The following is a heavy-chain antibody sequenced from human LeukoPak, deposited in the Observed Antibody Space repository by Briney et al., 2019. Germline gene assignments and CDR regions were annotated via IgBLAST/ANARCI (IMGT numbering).Heavy chain of an antibody. CDR1: GVSVSNNC. D-gene: IGHD3-10*01. CDR3: AKVGYYRGSGSYYKSPLDY. J-gene: IGHJ4*02. V-gene: IGHV3-53*01. Sequence: GSLRLSCAASGVSVSNNCMTWVRQPPGKGLEWVSVIYSGGSTYYADSVKGRFTISRDNSKNTLYLQMNSLRAEDTAVYYCAKVGYYRGSGSYYKSPLDYWGQGTLVTVSS. CDR2: IYSGGST.